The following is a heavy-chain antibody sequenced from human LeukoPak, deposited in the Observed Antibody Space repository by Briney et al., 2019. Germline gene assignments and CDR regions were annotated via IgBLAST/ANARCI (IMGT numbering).Heavy chain of an antibody. CDR3: ARPSRCSSTSCRAPFDY. CDR1: GYTFTSYD. CDR2: VNPNSGNT. J-gene: IGHJ4*02. V-gene: IGHV1-8*01. Sequence: GASVKVSCKASGYTFTSYDINWVRQATGQGLEWMGRVNPNSGNTGYAQKFQGRVTMTRNTSISTAYMELSSLRSEDTAVYHCARPSRCSSTSCRAPFDYWGQGTLVTVSS. D-gene: IGHD2-2*01.